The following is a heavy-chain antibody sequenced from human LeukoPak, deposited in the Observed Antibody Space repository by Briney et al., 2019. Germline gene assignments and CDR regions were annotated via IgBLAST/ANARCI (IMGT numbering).Heavy chain of an antibody. CDR1: GGSISSYY. CDR3: ARDMYGSGHLLPESP. V-gene: IGHV4-4*07. Sequence: SETLSLTCTVSGGSISSYYWSWIRQPAGKGLEWIGRIYTSGSTNYNPSLKSRVTMSVDTSKNQFSLKLSSVTAADTAVYYCARDMYGSGHLLPESPWGQGTLVTVSS. D-gene: IGHD3-10*01. CDR2: IYTSGST. J-gene: IGHJ5*02.